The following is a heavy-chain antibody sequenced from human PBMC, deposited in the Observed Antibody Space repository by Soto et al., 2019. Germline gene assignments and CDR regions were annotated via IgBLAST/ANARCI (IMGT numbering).Heavy chain of an antibody. J-gene: IGHJ3*02. V-gene: IGHV3-33*06. CDR1: GFTFSSYG. CDR3: VKQGIAVAFDTFDI. CDR2: IWYDGSNK. D-gene: IGHD6-19*01. Sequence: GGSLRLSCAASGFTFSSYGMHWVRQAPGKGLEWVAVIWYDGSNKYYADSVKGRFTISRDNSKNTLYLQMNSLRAEDTAIYYCVKQGIAVAFDTFDIWGQGTLVTVSS.